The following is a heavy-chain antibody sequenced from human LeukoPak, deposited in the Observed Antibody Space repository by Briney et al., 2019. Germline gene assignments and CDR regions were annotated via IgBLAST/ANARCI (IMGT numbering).Heavy chain of an antibody. V-gene: IGHV4-39*01. CDR3: ARVVGSSTSSNWFDP. CDR2: IYYSGST. Sequence: PSETLSLTCTVSGGSISSSSYYWGWIRQPPGKGLEWIGSIYYSGSTYYNPSLKSRVTISVDTSKNQFSLKLSSVTAADTAVYYCARVVGSSTSSNWFDPWGQGTLVTVSS. CDR1: GGSISSSSYY. D-gene: IGHD2-2*01. J-gene: IGHJ5*02.